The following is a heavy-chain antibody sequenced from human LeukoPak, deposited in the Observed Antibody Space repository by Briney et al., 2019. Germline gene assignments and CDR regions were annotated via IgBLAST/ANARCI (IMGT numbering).Heavy chain of an antibody. CDR2: ISSSSSYI. CDR1: GFTFSSYS. J-gene: IGHJ1*01. D-gene: IGHD6-13*01. V-gene: IGHV3-21*01. CDR3: ARAPSQQLVQYFQH. Sequence: PGGSLRLPCAASGFTFSSYSMNWVRQAPGKGLEWVSSISSSSSYIYYADSVKGRFTISRDNAKNSLYLQMNSLRAEDTAVYYCARAPSQQLVQYFQHWGQGTLVTVSS.